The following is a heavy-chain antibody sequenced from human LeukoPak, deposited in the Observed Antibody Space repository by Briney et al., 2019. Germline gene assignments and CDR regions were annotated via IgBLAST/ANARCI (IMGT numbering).Heavy chain of an antibody. D-gene: IGHD2-21*02. V-gene: IGHV4-59*08. J-gene: IGHJ5*02. CDR1: GGSISGYH. CDR2: IYYKGIT. CDR3: ARLVAVTGTADWFDP. Sequence: PSETLSLTCVVSGGSISGYHWSWIRQPPGKGLEWIGYIYYKGITNYNPSLKSRVTISLDTSKSQFSLNLSSMTAADTAVYYCARLVAVTGTADWFDPWGQGTVVTVSS.